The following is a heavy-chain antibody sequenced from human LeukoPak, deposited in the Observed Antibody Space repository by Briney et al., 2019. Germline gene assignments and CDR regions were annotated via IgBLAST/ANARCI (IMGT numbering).Heavy chain of an antibody. Sequence: SGPTLVNPTQTLTLTFTFSGFSLSTGGVGVGWIRQPPGKALEWLPLIYWDDYKRYSPSLKSRLTITKDTSKNQVDLTITNMDPVDTATYYCAHVIAVAGTLDYWGQGTLVTVSS. J-gene: IGHJ4*02. CDR1: GFSLSTGGVG. D-gene: IGHD6-19*01. CDR2: IYWDDYK. V-gene: IGHV2-5*02. CDR3: AHVIAVAGTLDY.